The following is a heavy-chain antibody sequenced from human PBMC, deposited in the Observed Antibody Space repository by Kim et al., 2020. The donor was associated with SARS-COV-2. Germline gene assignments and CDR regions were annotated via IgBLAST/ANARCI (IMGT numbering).Heavy chain of an antibody. CDR1: GFTFSSYA. CDR3: AKEMTLSPFITMIVVVTKGYDY. CDR2: ISGSGGST. Sequence: GGSLRLSCAASGFTFSSYAMSWVRQAPGKGLEWVSAISGSGGSTYYADSVKGRFTISRDNSKNTLYLQMNSLRAEDTAVYYCAKEMTLSPFITMIVVVTKGYDYWGQGTLVTVSS. J-gene: IGHJ4*02. V-gene: IGHV3-23*01. D-gene: IGHD3-22*01.